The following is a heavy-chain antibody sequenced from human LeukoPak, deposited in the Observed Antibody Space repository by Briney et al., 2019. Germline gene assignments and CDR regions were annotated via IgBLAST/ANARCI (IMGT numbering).Heavy chain of an antibody. V-gene: IGHV3-23*01. J-gene: IGHJ3*02. CDR1: GFAFSAYA. Sequence: GGSLRLSCAASGFAFSAYARSWVRQAPGKGLDWVSGTGASGGYTYYADSVKGRFTISRDNAKNTLYLQMNSLRVEDAAVYYCATVGGVSGRAFDMWGQGTVVTVSS. CDR2: TGASGGYT. CDR3: ATVGGVSGRAFDM. D-gene: IGHD2-8*01.